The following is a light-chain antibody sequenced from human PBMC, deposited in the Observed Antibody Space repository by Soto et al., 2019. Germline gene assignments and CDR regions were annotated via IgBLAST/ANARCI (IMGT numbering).Light chain of an antibody. CDR1: HSVDSF. CDR2: DAS. V-gene: IGKV3-11*01. CDR3: QHRNNWLGT. J-gene: IGKJ3*01. Sequence: EIVLTQSPATLSLSPGERATLSCRASHSVDSFLAWYQQKSGQAPRLLIYDASNRAPGIPARFSGSGSGTDFTLTISSLEPEDFAVYYCQHRNNWLGTFGPGTKVDIK.